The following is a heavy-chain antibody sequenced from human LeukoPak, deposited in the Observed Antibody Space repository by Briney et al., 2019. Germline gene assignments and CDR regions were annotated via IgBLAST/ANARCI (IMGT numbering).Heavy chain of an antibody. V-gene: IGHV1-69*06. J-gene: IGHJ4*02. CDR1: GYTLTELS. Sequence: GASVKVSCKVSGYTLTELSMHWVRQAPGQGLEWMGGIIPLFGTAKFAQKFQGRVTITADKSTSTAYMELSSLRSADTAVYYCAREPLYCGGGSCYEGRFDYWGQGTLVTVSS. CDR2: IIPLFGTA. CDR3: AREPLYCGGGSCYEGRFDY. D-gene: IGHD2-15*01.